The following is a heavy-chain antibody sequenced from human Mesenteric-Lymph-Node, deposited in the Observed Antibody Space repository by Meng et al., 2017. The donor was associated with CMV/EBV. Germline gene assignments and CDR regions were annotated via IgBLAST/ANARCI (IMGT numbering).Heavy chain of an antibody. V-gene: IGHV1-69*02. CDR1: GGTFSSYT. D-gene: IGHD6-13*01. J-gene: IGHJ5*02. Sequence: QVQLVQSGAAVKKPGSSVKFSCKASGGTFSSYTISWVRQAPGQGLEWMGRIIPILGIANYAQKFQGRVTITADKSMSTAYMELSSLRSEDTAVYYCAGGIAAAGSRWFDPWGQGTLVTVSS. CDR3: AGGIAAAGSRWFDP. CDR2: IIPILGIA.